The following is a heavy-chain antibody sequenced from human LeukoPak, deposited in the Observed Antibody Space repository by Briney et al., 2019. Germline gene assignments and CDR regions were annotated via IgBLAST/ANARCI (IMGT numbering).Heavy chain of an antibody. Sequence: SETLSLTCTVSGGSISSSSYYWGWIRQPPGKGLEWIGSIYYSGSTYYNPSLKSRVTISVDTSKNQFSLKLSSVTAADTAVYYCARGHTTVDFNWFDSWGQGTLVTVSS. CDR1: GGSISSSSYY. CDR2: IYYSGST. V-gene: IGHV4-39*07. J-gene: IGHJ5*01. D-gene: IGHD4-23*01. CDR3: ARGHTTVDFNWFDS.